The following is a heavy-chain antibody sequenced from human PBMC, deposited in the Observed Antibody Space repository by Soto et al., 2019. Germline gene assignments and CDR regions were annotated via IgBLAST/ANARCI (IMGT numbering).Heavy chain of an antibody. V-gene: IGHV3-7*01. J-gene: IGHJ4*02. CDR3: FGGADY. CDR1: GFTFATSW. Sequence: GGSLRLSCAASGFTFATSWMNWVRQAPGQGLEWVANMNPDGSWGRYVASVTGRFTVSRANATTSLSLHMNSLRADDTAVYYCFGGADYWGLGTLVTVSS. CDR2: MNPDGSWG. D-gene: IGHD2-21*01.